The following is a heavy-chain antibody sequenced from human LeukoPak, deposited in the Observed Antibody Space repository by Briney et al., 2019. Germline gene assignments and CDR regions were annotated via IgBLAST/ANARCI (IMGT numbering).Heavy chain of an antibody. D-gene: IGHD6-6*01. V-gene: IGHV3-23*01. CDR1: GFTFSNFA. CDR2: ITDSGDGT. J-gene: IGHJ4*02. Sequence: GGSLRPSCAASGFTFSNFAMSWVRQAPGKGLEWVSAITDSGDGTYYADSVKGRFTISRDNSKNTLYLQMSSLRAEDTAVYYCAKRVPYSSSSVYFDYWGRGTLVTVSS. CDR3: AKRVPYSSSSVYFDY.